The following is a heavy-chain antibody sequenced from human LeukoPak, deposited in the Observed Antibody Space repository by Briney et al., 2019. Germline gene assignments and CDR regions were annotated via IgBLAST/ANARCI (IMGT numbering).Heavy chain of an antibody. CDR3: ARGSKMVIWFYAFDI. D-gene: IGHD3-22*01. V-gene: IGHV1-18*01. Sequence: GPTVNVSCKASGYTFTSYGISGVRQAPGQGLEWMGWISAYNGNTNYAQKLQGRVTMTTDTSTSTAYMELRSLRSDDPAVYYCARGSKMVIWFYAFDIWGQGTMVTVSS. CDR1: GYTFTSYG. CDR2: ISAYNGNT. J-gene: IGHJ3*02.